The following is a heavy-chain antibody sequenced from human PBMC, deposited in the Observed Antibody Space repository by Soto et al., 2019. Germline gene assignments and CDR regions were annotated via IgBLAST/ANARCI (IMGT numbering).Heavy chain of an antibody. Sequence: GGSLRLSCAASGFTFSSYGMHWVRQAPGKGLEWVSAISYGGGTTYYADSVKGRFTISRDNSKNTLYLQMNSLRAEDTAVYYCARMRGSYDFDYWGQGTLVTVSS. V-gene: IGHV3-23*01. J-gene: IGHJ4*02. CDR1: GFTFSSYG. CDR3: ARMRGSYDFDY. CDR2: ISYGGGTT. D-gene: IGHD1-26*01.